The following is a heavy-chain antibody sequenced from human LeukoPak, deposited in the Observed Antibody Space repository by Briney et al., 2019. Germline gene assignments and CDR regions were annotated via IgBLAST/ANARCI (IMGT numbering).Heavy chain of an antibody. J-gene: IGHJ6*03. D-gene: IGHD2-21*01. Sequence: PSETLSLTCAVYGGSFSGYYWSWIRQPPGKGLEWIGEINRSGSTNYNPSLKSRVTISVDTSKNQFSLKLSSVTAADTAVYYCARVFSRYYMDVWGKGTTVTVSS. CDR3: ARVFSRYYMDV. CDR1: GGSFSGYY. CDR2: INRSGST. V-gene: IGHV4-34*01.